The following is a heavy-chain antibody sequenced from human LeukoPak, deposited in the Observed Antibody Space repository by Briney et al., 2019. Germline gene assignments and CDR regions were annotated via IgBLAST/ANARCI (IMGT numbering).Heavy chain of an antibody. CDR2: ISHDGSNK. Sequence: PGGSLRLSCAASGFTFSSYGMHWVRQAPGKGLEWVAVISHDGSNKYYSDSVKGRFTISRDNSKNTLYLQMNSLRVGDTAVYFCARRGGSYFDYWGQGTLVTVSS. D-gene: IGHD1-26*01. CDR1: GFTFSSYG. CDR3: ARRGGSYFDY. V-gene: IGHV3-30*03. J-gene: IGHJ4*02.